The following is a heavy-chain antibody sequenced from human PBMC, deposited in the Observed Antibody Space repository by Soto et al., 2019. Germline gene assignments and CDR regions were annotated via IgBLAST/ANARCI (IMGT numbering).Heavy chain of an antibody. D-gene: IGHD6-13*01. CDR2: IYYSGST. CDR1: GGSISSYY. J-gene: IGHJ3*02. V-gene: IGHV4-59*01. CDR3: SRDIAAAGMDAFDI. Sequence: SETLSLTCTVSGGSISSYYWSWIRQPPGKGLEWIGYIYYSGSTNYNPSLKSRVTISIDTSKNQFSLKLSSVTAADTAVYYCSRDIAAAGMDAFDIWGQGTMVT.